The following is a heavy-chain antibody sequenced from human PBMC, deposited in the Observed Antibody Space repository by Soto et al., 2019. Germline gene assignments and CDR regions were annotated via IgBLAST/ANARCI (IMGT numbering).Heavy chain of an antibody. Sequence: ASVKVSCKVSGYTLTELSMHWVRQAPGKGLEWMGGFDPEDGETIYAQKFQGRVTMTEDTSTDTAYMELSSLRSEDTAVYYCATFNRFVAGYGYFDYWGQGTLVTVSS. V-gene: IGHV1-24*01. CDR2: FDPEDGET. CDR1: GYTLTELS. CDR3: ATFNRFVAGYGYFDY. J-gene: IGHJ4*02. D-gene: IGHD6-19*01.